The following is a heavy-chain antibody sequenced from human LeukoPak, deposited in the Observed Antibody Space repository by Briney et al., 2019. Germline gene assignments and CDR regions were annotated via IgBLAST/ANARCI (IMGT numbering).Heavy chain of an antibody. V-gene: IGHV3-23*01. CDR2: IGGGPAPV. D-gene: IGHD4-23*01. Sequence: WGSLRLSCAASGFTFSNYAMTWVRQTPGKGLEWVATIGGGPAPVFYADSVKGRFTISRDDSKNTLYLQMNSLRAEDTAVYYCATSTVVTPPDYWGQGTLVTVSS. CDR1: GFTFSNYA. CDR3: ATSTVVTPPDY. J-gene: IGHJ4*02.